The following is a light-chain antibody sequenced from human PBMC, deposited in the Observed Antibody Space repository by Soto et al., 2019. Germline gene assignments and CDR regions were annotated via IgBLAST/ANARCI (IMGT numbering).Light chain of an antibody. CDR2: AAS. CDR3: QQSYSTPRT. V-gene: IGKV1-39*01. CDR1: QSISNF. J-gene: IGKJ1*01. Sequence: DIQMTQSPSSLSASVGDRVTITCRASQSISNFLNWYQQKPGKAPKLLIYAASSFQSGVPSRFSGSGSETDFTLTISSLQPEDFATYYCQQSYSTPRTFGQGTKVEIK.